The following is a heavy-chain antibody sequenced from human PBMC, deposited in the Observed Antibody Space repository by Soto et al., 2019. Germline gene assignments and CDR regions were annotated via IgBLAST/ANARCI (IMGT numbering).Heavy chain of an antibody. CDR3: AAYCSRTYCYYWFDH. J-gene: IGHJ5*02. D-gene: IGHD2-15*01. CDR2: LYYTGTT. V-gene: IGHV4-39*01. Sequence: PAETRSLTCSVSGGSIGSISYYFGWIRQPPGKGLEWIGILYYTGTTYYNSSLKSRVTISADKSQNQFSLRLSSVTAADTAVYYCAAYCSRTYCYYWFDHWGQGTLVTVSS. CDR1: GGSIGSISYY.